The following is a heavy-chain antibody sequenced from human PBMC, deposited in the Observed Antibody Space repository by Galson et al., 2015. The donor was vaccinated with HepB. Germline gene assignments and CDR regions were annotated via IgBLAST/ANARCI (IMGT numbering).Heavy chain of an antibody. D-gene: IGHD6-13*01. CDR3: AREGSIAAADDY. CDR2: ISSSGSTI. V-gene: IGHV3-48*03. Sequence: SLRLSCAASGFTFSSYEMNWVRQAPGKGLEWVSYISSSGSTIYYADSVKGRFTISRDNAKNPLYLQMNSLRAEDTAVYYCAREGSIAAADDYWGQGTLVTVSS. CDR1: GFTFSSYE. J-gene: IGHJ4*02.